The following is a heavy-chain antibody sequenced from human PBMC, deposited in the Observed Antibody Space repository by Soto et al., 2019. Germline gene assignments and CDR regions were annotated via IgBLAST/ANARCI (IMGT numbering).Heavy chain of an antibody. V-gene: IGHV2-5*02. CDR3: AHILVDGFGYYFDY. D-gene: IGHD2-8*02. J-gene: IGHJ4*02. Sequence: QITLKASGPTLVKPTQPLTLTCSFSGFSLSKIRVAVGLVRQPPGEALEWLALIYWDDDKRYSPSLKTRLTITKDTPKNRVVLTMTDMDPVDTATYYCAHILVDGFGYYFDYWVQGTLVTVSS. CDR1: GFSLSKIRVA. CDR2: IYWDDDK.